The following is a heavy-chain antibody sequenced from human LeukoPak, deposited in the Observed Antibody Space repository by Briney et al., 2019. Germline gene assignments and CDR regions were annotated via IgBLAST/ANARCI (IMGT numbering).Heavy chain of an antibody. CDR1: GGSFSGYY. CDR2: INHSGST. D-gene: IGHD1-26*01. CDR3: ARHPDSGSQPLDC. Sequence: SETLSLTCAVYGGSFSGYYWSWIRQPPGKGLEWIGEINHSGSTNYNPSLKSRVTISVDTSKNQFSLKLSSVTAADTAVYYCARHPDSGSQPLDCWGQGTLVTVSS. V-gene: IGHV4-34*01. J-gene: IGHJ4*02.